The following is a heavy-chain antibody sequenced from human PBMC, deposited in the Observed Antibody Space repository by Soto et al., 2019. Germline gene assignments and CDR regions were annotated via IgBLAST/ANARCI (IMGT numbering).Heavy chain of an antibody. V-gene: IGHV4-30-4*01. CDR2: IYYSGST. D-gene: IGHD3-9*01. CDR1: GDSISSGDYY. J-gene: IGHJ4*02. CDR3: ARARPNYDILTGYSPDLDY. Sequence: SETLSLTCTVSGDSISSGDYYWSWIRQSPQKGLEWIGYIYYSGSTYYNPSLKSRVTFSVDLSKNQFSLKLSSVTAADTAVYYCARARPNYDILTGYSPDLDYWGQGTLVTSPQ.